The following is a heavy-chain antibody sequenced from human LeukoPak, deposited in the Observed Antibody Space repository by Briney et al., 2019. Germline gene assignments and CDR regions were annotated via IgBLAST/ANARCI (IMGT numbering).Heavy chain of an antibody. CDR1: GYTFTSYV. J-gene: IGHJ4*02. CDR3: ARSGEPGDSSGIYYFDS. CDR2: ISTYNGNT. Sequence: ASVKVSCKASGYTFTSYVINCVRQAPGQGLEWMGRISTYNGNTNYVQKFQGRVTMTTDTSTSTAYMELRGLRSDDTAVFYCARSGEPGDSSGIYYFDSWGQGTLVTVSS. D-gene: IGHD3-22*01. V-gene: IGHV1-18*01.